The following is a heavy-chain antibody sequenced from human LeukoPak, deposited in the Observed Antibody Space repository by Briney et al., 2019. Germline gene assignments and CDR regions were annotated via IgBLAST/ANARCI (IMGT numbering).Heavy chain of an antibody. CDR1: GGSISSSSYY. CDR2: IYYSGST. V-gene: IGHV4-39*01. CDR3: ARHGSEYYDFRSGYLGGPAFDY. J-gene: IGHJ4*02. Sequence: SETLSLTCTVSGGSISSSSYYWGWIRQPPGKGLEWIGGIYYSGSTYYNPSLKSRVTISVDTSKNQFSLKLSSVTAADTAVYYCARHGSEYYDFRSGYLGGPAFDYWGQGTLVTVSS. D-gene: IGHD3-3*01.